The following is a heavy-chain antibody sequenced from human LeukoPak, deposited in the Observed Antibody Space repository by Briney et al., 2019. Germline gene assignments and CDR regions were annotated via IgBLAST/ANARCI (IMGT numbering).Heavy chain of an antibody. V-gene: IGHV3-48*04. CDR1: GFTFRDSA. J-gene: IGHJ4*02. CDR2: ITYNSGTI. CDR3: ARGWGE. D-gene: IGHD3-10*01. Sequence: GGSLRLSCAASGFTFRDSAMTWVRQAPGKGLEWVSYITYNSGTIFYADSVKGRFTISRDNAKKSLYLQMNSLRAEDTAVYYCARGWGEGGQGTLVTVSS.